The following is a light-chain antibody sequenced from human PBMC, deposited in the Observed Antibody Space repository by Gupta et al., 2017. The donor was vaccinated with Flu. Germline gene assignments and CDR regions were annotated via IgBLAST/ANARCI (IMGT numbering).Light chain of an antibody. CDR2: EVD. V-gene: IGLV2-14*01. CDR1: SSDIGAYHY. CDR3: RSYSGSSTL. Sequence: TSSDIGAYHYVAWYQQHPGKAPKLIIFEVDNRPSGVSNRISGSKSGNTASLTISGLQAADEAHYYCRSYSGSSTLFGGGTKLTVI. J-gene: IGLJ2*01.